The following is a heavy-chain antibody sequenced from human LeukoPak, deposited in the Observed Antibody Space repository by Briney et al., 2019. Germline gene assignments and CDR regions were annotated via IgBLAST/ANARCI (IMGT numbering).Heavy chain of an antibody. CDR2: ISSSSSYI. J-gene: IGHJ4*02. D-gene: IGHD2-2*02. Sequence: GGSLRLSCAASGFTFSSYSMNWVRQAPGKGLEWVSSISSSSSYIYYADSVKGRFTISRDNAKNSLYLQMNSLRAEDTAVYYCARTIIQPTFYTGPRKGFDYWGQGTLVTVSS. V-gene: IGHV3-21*04. CDR3: ARTIIQPTFYTGPRKGFDY. CDR1: GFTFSSYS.